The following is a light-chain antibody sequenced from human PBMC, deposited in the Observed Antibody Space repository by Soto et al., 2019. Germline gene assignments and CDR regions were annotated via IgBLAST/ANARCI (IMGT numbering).Light chain of an antibody. Sequence: DTVLTQSPGTPSLTSVERATLSFRASQSISGTYVAWYQQKPGQAPRLLIYDASNRATGIPARFSGSGSGTDFTLTISSLEPEDFAVYYCQQRSNWPVTFGPGTKVDIK. V-gene: IGKV3-11*01. J-gene: IGKJ3*01. CDR2: DAS. CDR3: QQRSNWPVT. CDR1: QSISGTY.